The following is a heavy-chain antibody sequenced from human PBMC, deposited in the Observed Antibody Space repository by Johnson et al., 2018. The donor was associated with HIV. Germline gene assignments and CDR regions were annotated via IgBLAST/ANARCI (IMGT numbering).Heavy chain of an antibody. CDR2: IWYDGTNK. D-gene: IGHD1-26*01. CDR3: AREGVSGSYYDAFDL. J-gene: IGHJ3*01. V-gene: IGHV3-30*19. CDR1: GFTFSSYG. Sequence: QVQLVESGGGVVQPGRSLRLSCVASGFTFSSYGMHWVRQAPGKGLEWVAVIWYDGTNKYYADSVKGRFTISRDNSKNTLFLQMDSLRADDTAVYYCAREGVSGSYYDAFDLWGQGTMVTVSS.